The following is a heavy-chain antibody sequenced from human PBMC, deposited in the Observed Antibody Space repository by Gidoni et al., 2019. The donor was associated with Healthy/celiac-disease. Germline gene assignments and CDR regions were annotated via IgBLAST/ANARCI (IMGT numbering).Heavy chain of an antibody. V-gene: IGHV3-49*05. CDR2: IRSKAYGGTT. CDR3: TRGVLEMLLVGATLDY. D-gene: IGHD1-26*01. Sequence: EVQLVESGGGLVKPGRSLRLSCTASGFPFGDYAMSWFRQAPGKGLEWVGFIRSKAYGGTTEYAASVKGRFTISRDDSKSIAYLQMNSLKTEDTAVYYCTRGVLEMLLVGATLDYWGQGTLVTVSS. J-gene: IGHJ4*02. CDR1: GFPFGDYA.